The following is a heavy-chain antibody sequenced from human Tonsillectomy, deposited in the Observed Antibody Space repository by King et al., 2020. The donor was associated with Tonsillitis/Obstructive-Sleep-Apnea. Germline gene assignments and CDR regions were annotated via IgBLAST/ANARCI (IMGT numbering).Heavy chain of an antibody. CDR2: IFSNDEK. V-gene: IGHV2-26*01. Sequence: TLKESGPVLVKPTETLTLTCTVSGFSLSNARMGVSWIRQPPGKALEWLAHIFSNDEKSYSTSLKGRLTIPKDTSKSQVVLTMTNMDPGDTATYYCARILDDFWSGYYTPDYFDYWGQGTLVTVSS. D-gene: IGHD3-3*01. CDR3: ARILDDFWSGYYTPDYFDY. CDR1: GFSLSNARMG. J-gene: IGHJ4*02.